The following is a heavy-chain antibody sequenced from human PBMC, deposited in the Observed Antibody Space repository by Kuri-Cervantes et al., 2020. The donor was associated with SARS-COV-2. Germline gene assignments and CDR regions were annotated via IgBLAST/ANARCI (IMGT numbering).Heavy chain of an antibody. CDR2: ISSSGSTI. V-gene: IGHV3-48*04. Sequence: GGSLRLSCAASGFTFSSYSMNWVLQAPGKGLEWVSYISSSGSTIYYADSVKGRFTISRDIAKNSLYLHMNTLRAEDTAVYYCARPPYYYYYMDVWGKGTTVTVSS. CDR1: GFTFSSYS. J-gene: IGHJ6*03. CDR3: ARPPYYYYYMDV.